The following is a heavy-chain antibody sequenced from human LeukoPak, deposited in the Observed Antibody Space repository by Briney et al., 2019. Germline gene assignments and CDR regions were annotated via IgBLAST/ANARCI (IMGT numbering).Heavy chain of an antibody. D-gene: IGHD3-9*01. V-gene: IGHV3-30*03. CDR2: ISFGGSNT. Sequence: PGGSLRLSCAASGFTFSSYGMHWVRQAPGKGLEWVAFISFGGSNTSYADSVKGRFTISRDNSKKTLFLQMSGLRTEDTAVYYCARLISTGSYTTDFWGQGTLVTVSS. J-gene: IGHJ4*02. CDR3: ARLISTGSYTTDF. CDR1: GFTFSSYG.